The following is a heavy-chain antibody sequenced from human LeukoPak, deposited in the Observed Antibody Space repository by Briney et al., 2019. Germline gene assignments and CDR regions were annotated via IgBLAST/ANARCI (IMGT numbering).Heavy chain of an antibody. J-gene: IGHJ4*02. CDR1: GFTFSSYW. D-gene: IGHD3-22*01. CDR2: IKQDGSEK. Sequence: GGSLRLSCAASGFTFSSYWMSWVRQAPGKGLEWVANIKQDGSEKYYVDSVKGRFTISRDSAKNSLYLQMNSLRAEDTAVYYCARSLYYYYSSGYYPSALDYWGQGTLVTVSS. V-gene: IGHV3-7*05. CDR3: ARSLYYYYSSGYYPSALDY.